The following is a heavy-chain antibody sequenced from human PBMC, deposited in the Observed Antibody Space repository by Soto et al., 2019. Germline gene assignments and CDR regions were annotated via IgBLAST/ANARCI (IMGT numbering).Heavy chain of an antibody. CDR3: ARGPRYCSSTSCYSRLDY. Sequence: TLSLTSASHCKPFNGYSWSRIAKPTCKGLEWIGEINHSGSTNYNPSLKSRVTISVDTSKNQFSLKLSSVTAADTAVYYCARGPRYCSSTSCYSRLDYWGQGTLVTVS. J-gene: IGHJ4*02. CDR2: INHSGST. D-gene: IGHD2-2*02. V-gene: IGHV4-34*01. CDR1: CKPFNGYS.